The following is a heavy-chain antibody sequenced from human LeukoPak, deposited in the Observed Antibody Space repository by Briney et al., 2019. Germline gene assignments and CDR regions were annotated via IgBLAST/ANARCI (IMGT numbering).Heavy chain of an antibody. CDR3: GRGIDYSSGPDY. Sequence: GGSLRLSCAASGFTFSSYWMSWVRQAPGKGLEWVANIKQDGSEKYYVDSVKGRFTMSRDNSKNTLYLQMNSLRAEDTAVYYCGRGIDYSSGPDYWGQGTLVTASS. D-gene: IGHD6-19*01. V-gene: IGHV3-7*03. J-gene: IGHJ4*02. CDR1: GFTFSSYW. CDR2: IKQDGSEK.